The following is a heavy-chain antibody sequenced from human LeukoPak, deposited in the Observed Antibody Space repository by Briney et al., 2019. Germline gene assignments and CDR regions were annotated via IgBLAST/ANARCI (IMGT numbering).Heavy chain of an antibody. D-gene: IGHD4-17*01. CDR1: GYTFTSYG. CDR2: ISAYNGNT. V-gene: IGHV1-18*01. Sequence: ASVKVSCKASGYTFTSYGISWVRQAPGQGLEWMGWISAYNGNTNYAQKLQGRVTMTTDTSTSTAHMELRSLRSDDTAVYYCARRGNGDYVRVGWFDPWGQGTLVTVSS. J-gene: IGHJ5*02. CDR3: ARRGNGDYVRVGWFDP.